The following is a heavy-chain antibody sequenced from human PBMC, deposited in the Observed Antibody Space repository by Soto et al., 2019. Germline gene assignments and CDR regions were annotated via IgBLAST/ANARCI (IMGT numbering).Heavy chain of an antibody. CDR2: IYYSGST. D-gene: IGHD5-12*01. Sequence: QVQLQESGPGLVKPSQTLSLTCTVSGGSISSGGYYWSWIRQHLGKGLEWIGYIYYSGSTYYNPSLKSRVTISGDTAKNQFSLKLSSVTAADTAVYYCARGTSGYDYGYWGQGTLVTVSS. CDR1: GGSISSGGYY. J-gene: IGHJ4*02. CDR3: ARGTSGYDYGY. V-gene: IGHV4-31*03.